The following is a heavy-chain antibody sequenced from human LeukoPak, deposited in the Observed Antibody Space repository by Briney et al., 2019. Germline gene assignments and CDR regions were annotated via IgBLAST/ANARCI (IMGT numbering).Heavy chain of an antibody. V-gene: IGHV3-66*04. CDR2: IYSAGTT. J-gene: IGHJ3*02. CDR1: GITVSSNY. Sequence: PGGSLRLSCAASGITVSSNYISWVRQAPGKGLEWVSVIYSAGTTYYADSVKGRFTISRDNSKNTLYLQMNSLRVEDTAVYYCASQSTPVLPFDIWGQGTMVTVSS. CDR3: ASQSTPVLPFDI.